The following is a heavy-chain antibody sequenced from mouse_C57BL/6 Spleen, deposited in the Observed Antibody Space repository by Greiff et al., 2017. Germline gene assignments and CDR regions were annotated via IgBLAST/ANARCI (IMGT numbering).Heavy chain of an antibody. V-gene: IGHV5-17*01. CDR2: ISSGSSTI. CDR3: ASLLSLYAMDY. CDR1: GFTFSDYG. D-gene: IGHD2-1*01. Sequence: EVQVVESGGGLVKPGGSLKLSCAASGFTFSDYGMHWVRQAPEKGLEWVAYISSGSSTIYYADTVKGRFTISRDNAKNTLFLQMTSLRSEDTAMYYCASLLSLYAMDYWGQGTSVTVSS. J-gene: IGHJ4*01.